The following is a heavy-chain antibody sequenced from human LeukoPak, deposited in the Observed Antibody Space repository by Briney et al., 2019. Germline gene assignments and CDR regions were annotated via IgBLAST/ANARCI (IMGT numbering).Heavy chain of an antibody. D-gene: IGHD6-19*01. CDR3: ARSHSSGPDAFDI. CDR2: INSDGSST. Sequence: GGSLRLSCAASGFTFSSYWMHWVRQAPGKGLVWVSRINSDGSSTSYADSVKGRFTISRDNSKNTLYLQMNSLRAEDTAVYYCARSHSSGPDAFDIWGQGTMVTVSS. CDR1: GFTFSSYW. V-gene: IGHV3-74*01. J-gene: IGHJ3*02.